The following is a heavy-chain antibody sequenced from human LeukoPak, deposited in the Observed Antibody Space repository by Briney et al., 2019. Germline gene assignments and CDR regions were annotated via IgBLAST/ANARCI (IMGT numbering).Heavy chain of an antibody. V-gene: IGHV3-30-3*01. CDR1: GFTFSSYA. D-gene: IGHD1-26*01. CDR2: ISYDGSNK. J-gene: IGHJ4*02. CDR3: ARDQDKWELLGSPDY. Sequence: GGSLRLSCAASGFTFSSYAMHWVRQAPGKGLEWVAVISYDGSNKYYADSVKGRFTISRDNSKNTLYLQMNSLRAEDTAVYYCARDQDKWELLGSPDYWGQGTLVTVSS.